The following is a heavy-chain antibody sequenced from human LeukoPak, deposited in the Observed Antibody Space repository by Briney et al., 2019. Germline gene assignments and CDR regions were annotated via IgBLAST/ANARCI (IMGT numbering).Heavy chain of an antibody. Sequence: SETLSLTCTVSGGSIGSACWGWIRQPPGKGLEWIGYIYYTGITKYDPSLKSRVTISLDTPKNQFTLKLSSLTVADTAVYYCTRAGGWNSFDSCGQGTLVTVSP. D-gene: IGHD1-7*01. CDR1: GGSIGSAC. CDR3: TRAGGWNSFDS. J-gene: IGHJ5*01. V-gene: IGHV4-59*01. CDR2: IYYTGIT.